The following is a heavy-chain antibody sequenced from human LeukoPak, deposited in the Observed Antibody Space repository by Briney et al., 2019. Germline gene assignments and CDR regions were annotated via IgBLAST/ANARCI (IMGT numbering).Heavy chain of an antibody. D-gene: IGHD1-1*01. V-gene: IGHV3-64D*06. CDR3: VPKGNEGY. Sequence: GGSLRLSCSASGFTFSAYAMHWVRQAPGKGLEYVSAISPSGGSTYYADSVKGRFTISRDNSKNTLYPQMSSLRVEDTAVYYCVPKGNEGYWGQGTLVTVSS. J-gene: IGHJ4*02. CDR2: ISPSGGST. CDR1: GFTFSAYA.